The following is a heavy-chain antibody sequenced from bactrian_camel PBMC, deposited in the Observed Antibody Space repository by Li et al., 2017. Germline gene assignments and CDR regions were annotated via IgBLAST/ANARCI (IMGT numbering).Heavy chain of an antibody. J-gene: IGHJ4*01. V-gene: IGHV3S40*01. CDR1: GFTFSSSV. Sequence: VESGGGLVQPGGSLRLSCAASGFTFSSSVISWVRQAPGKGLEWVSGMKSSGSNTYYADSMKGRFTISRDNATNTVYLQMNSLKPEDTAVYYCVSLVGRPLVHQGTQVTVS. D-gene: IGHD2*01. CDR2: MKSSGSNT.